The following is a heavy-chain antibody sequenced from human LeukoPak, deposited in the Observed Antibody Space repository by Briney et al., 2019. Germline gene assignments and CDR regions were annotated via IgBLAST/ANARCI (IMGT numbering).Heavy chain of an antibody. CDR2: ISKDGSEK. J-gene: IGHJ5*02. D-gene: IGHD2-21*01. CDR3: VRDATRGGDLDH. V-gene: IGHV3-7*01. CDR1: GFTFTDYW. Sequence: GGSLRLSCAASGFTFTDYWMMWVRQAPGQGLEWVAQISKDGSEKYYVDSVRGRFTISRDNAKNSLDLQMNTLRVEDTAVYYCVRDATRGGDLDHWGQGTLVTVSS.